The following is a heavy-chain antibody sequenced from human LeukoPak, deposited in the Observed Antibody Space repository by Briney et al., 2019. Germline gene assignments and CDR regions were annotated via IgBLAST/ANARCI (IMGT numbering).Heavy chain of an antibody. V-gene: IGHV4-34*01. J-gene: IGHJ6*02. Sequence: SETLSLTCAVYGGSFSGYYWSWIRQPPGKGLEWIGEINHSGSTNYNPSLKSRVTISVDTSKNQFSLKLSSVTAADTAVYYCARGPIDNSTSSPDGSGMDVWGQGTTVTVSS. CDR3: ARGPIDNSTSSPDGSGMDV. CDR1: GGSFSGYY. D-gene: IGHD2-2*01. CDR2: INHSGST.